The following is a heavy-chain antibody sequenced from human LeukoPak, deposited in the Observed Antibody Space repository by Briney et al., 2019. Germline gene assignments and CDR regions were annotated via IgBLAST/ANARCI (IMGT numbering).Heavy chain of an antibody. J-gene: IGHJ4*02. V-gene: IGHV4-61*08. D-gene: IGHD2-2*01. CDR3: ARGKSVVPAKYYSDY. CDR1: GGSISSGDYY. CDR2: IYYSGST. Sequence: SETLSLTCTVSGGSISSGDYYWSWIRQPPGKGLEWIGYIYYSGSTNYNPSLKSRVTISVDTSKNQFSLKLSSVTAADTAVYYCARGKSVVPAKYYSDYWGQGTLVTVSS.